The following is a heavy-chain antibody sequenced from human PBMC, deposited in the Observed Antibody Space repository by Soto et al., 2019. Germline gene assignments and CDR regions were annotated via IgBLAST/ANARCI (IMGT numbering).Heavy chain of an antibody. J-gene: IGHJ4*02. D-gene: IGHD6-13*01. CDR3: SRDAIAAAGTND. CDR1: GGAFSSYT. V-gene: IGHV1-69*06. Sequence: QVQLVQSGTEVKKPGSSVKVSCKASGGAFSSYTINWVRQAPGQGLEWMGGIIPIFGTANYAQKFQGRVTFTADTSAKTAFMELHSLRSNDTAVYYWSRDAIAAAGTNDWGQGTLVTVSS. CDR2: IIPIFGTA.